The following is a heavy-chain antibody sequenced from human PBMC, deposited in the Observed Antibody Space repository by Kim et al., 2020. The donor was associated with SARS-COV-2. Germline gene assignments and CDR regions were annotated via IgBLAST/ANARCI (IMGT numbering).Heavy chain of an antibody. V-gene: IGHV3-30*04. CDR2: ISYDGSNK. CDR3: ARDGSADTAMGEDY. CDR1: GFTFSSYV. Sequence: GGSLRLSCAASGFTFSSYVMHWVRQAPGKGLEWVAVISYDGSNKYYADSVKGRFTISRDNSKNTLYLQMNSLRAEDTAVYYCARDGSADTAMGEDYWGQGTLVTVSS. J-gene: IGHJ4*02. D-gene: IGHD5-18*01.